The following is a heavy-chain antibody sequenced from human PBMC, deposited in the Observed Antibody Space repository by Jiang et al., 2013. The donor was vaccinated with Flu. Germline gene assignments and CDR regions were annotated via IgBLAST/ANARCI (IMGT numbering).Heavy chain of an antibody. CDR3: ARGSSSYGMDV. J-gene: IGHJ6*02. V-gene: IGHV4-59*13. CDR2: IYYSGST. Sequence: GPGLVKPSETLSLTCTVSGGSISSYYWSWIRQPPGKGLEWIGYIYYSGSTNYNPSLKSRVTISVDTSKNQFSLKLSSVTAADTAVYYCARGSSSYGMDVWGQGTTVTVSS. CDR1: GGSISSYY. D-gene: IGHD6-6*01.